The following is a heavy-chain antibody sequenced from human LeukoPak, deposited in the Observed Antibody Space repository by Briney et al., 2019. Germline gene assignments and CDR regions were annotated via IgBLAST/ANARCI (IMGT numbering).Heavy chain of an antibody. J-gene: IGHJ4*02. CDR3: ARGPMAPGYYFDY. V-gene: IGHV3-66*01. CDR1: GFTVSSNY. D-gene: IGHD3-10*01. CDR2: IYSGGNT. Sequence: GGSLRLSCAASGFTVSSNYMSWVRQAPGKGLEWVSVIYSGGNTYYADSVKGRLTISRDNSKNTLNLQMNSLRAEDTAVYYCARGPMAPGYYFDYWGQGTLVTVSS.